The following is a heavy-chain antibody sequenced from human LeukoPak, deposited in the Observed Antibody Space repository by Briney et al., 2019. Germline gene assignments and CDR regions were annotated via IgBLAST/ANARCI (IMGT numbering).Heavy chain of an antibody. J-gene: IGHJ4*02. CDR1: GGSISSYY. D-gene: IGHD3-22*01. CDR2: IYYSGST. V-gene: IGHV4-59*01. Sequence: PSETLSLTCTVSGGSISSYYWSWIRQPPGKGLEWIGYIYYSGSTNYNPSLKSRVTISVDTSKNQFSLKLSSVTAADTAVYYCARGTRYYSLFDYWGQGTLVTVSS. CDR3: ARGTRYYSLFDY.